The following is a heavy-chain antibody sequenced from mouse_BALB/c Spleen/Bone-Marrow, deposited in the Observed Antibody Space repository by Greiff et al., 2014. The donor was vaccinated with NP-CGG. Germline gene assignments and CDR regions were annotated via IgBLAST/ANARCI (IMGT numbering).Heavy chain of an antibody. Sequence: QVQLKESGAELVRPGASVKLSCKASGYSFTSYWMNWVKQRPGQGLEWIGMIHLSDSESRLNQKFKDKATLTVDKSSSTAYMQLSSPSSEDSAVYYCTRYDLTTRAFAYWGQGTLVTVSA. CDR2: IHLSDSES. D-gene: IGHD3-3*01. CDR3: TRYDLTTRAFAY. CDR1: GYSFTSYW. V-gene: IGHV1S82*01. J-gene: IGHJ3*01.